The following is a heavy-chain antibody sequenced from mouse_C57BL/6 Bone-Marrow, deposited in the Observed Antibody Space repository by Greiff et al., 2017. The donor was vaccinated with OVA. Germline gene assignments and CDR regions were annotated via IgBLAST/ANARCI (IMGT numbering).Heavy chain of an antibody. J-gene: IGHJ2*01. D-gene: IGHD1-1*01. V-gene: IGHV1-81*01. CDR1: GYTFTSYG. CDR3: AKATVYYFDY. Sequence: LVESGAELARPGASVKLSCKASGYTFTSYGISWVKQRTGQGLEWIGEIYPRSGNTYYNEKFKGKATLTADKSSSTAYMELRSLTSEDSAVYFCAKATVYYFDYWGQGTTLTVSS. CDR2: IYPRSGNT.